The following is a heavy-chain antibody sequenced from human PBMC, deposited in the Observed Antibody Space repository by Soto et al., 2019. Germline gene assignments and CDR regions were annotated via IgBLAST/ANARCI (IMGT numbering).Heavy chain of an antibody. CDR2: IKQDGSEE. CDR1: GFTFSSYW. CDR3: ERIAASGRGWDV. J-gene: IGHJ6*02. V-gene: IGHV3-7*01. Sequence: EVQLVESGGGLVQPGGSLRLSCVDSGFTFSSYWMSWVRQARVKGLEWVGNIKQDGSEENYVDSVKGRFTISRDNAKNSMYLQMHSLRAEDTAVYYCERIAASGRGWDVCGQGTTVVVSS. D-gene: IGHD6-13*01.